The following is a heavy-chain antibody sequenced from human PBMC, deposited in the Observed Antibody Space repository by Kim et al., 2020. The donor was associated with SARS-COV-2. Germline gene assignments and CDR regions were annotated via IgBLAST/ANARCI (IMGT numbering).Heavy chain of an antibody. Sequence: GGSLRLSCAASGFTVSSNYMSWVRQAPGKGLELVSVIYSGGSTYYADSVKGRFTISRDNSKNTLYLQMNSLRAEDTAVYYCARALYSSGWYDYWGQGTLVTVSS. J-gene: IGHJ4*02. D-gene: IGHD6-19*01. CDR3: ARALYSSGWYDY. V-gene: IGHV3-53*01. CDR2: IYSGGST. CDR1: GFTVSSNY.